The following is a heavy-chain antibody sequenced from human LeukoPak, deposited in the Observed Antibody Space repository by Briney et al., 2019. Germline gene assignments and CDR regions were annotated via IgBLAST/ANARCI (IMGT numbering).Heavy chain of an antibody. V-gene: IGHV4-59*08. Sequence: PSETLSLTCTVSGGSISSYYWSWIRQPPGKGLEWIGYIYYSGSTNYNPSLKSRVTISVDTSKNQFSLKLSSVTAADTAVYFCARRARATGGGDYFDFWGQGTLVTVSS. CDR2: IYYSGST. CDR1: GGSISSYY. J-gene: IGHJ4*02. D-gene: IGHD2-15*01. CDR3: ARRARATGGGDYFDF.